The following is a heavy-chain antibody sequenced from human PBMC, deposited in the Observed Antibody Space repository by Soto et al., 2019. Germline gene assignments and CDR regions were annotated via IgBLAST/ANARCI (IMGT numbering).Heavy chain of an antibody. J-gene: IGHJ4*02. CDR1: GFTFSSYS. V-gene: IGHV3-21*01. Sequence: GGSLRLSCAASGFTFSSYSMNWVRQAQGKGLEWVSSISSSSSYIYYADSVKGRFTISRDNAKNSLYLQMNSLRAEDTAVYYCARDSPYYYDSSGPFDYWGQGTLVTVSS. CDR3: ARDSPYYYDSSGPFDY. CDR2: ISSSSSYI. D-gene: IGHD3-22*01.